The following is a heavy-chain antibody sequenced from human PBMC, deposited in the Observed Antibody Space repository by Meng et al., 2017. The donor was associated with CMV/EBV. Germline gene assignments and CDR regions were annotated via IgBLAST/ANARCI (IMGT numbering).Heavy chain of an antibody. V-gene: IGHV4-39*07. CDR1: GGSISSYY. J-gene: IGHJ5*02. CDR2: IYYSGST. D-gene: IGHD3-22*01. Sequence: QVQLQEAGPGLVKPSETLSLPCTVSGGSISSYYWGWIRQPPGKGLEWIGSIYYSGSTYYNPSLKSRVTISVDTSKNQFSLKLSSVTAADTAVYYCARGVVTMIVMYDPWGQGTLVTVSS. CDR3: ARGVVTMIVMYDP.